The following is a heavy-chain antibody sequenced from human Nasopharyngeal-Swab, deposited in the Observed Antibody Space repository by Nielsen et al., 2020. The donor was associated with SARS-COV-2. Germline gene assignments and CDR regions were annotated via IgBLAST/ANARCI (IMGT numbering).Heavy chain of an antibody. CDR2: IKSKTDGGTT. CDR3: TALRFYYYDSTDPSGY. Sequence: VRQMPGKGLEWVGRIKSKTDGGTTDYAAPVKGRFTISRDDSKNTLYLQMNSLKTEDTAVYYCTALRFYYYDSTDPSGYWGQGTLVTVSS. J-gene: IGHJ4*02. D-gene: IGHD3-22*01. V-gene: IGHV3-15*01.